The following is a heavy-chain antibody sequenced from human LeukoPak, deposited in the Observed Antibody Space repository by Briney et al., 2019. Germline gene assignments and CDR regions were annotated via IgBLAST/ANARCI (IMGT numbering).Heavy chain of an antibody. D-gene: IGHD2-15*01. CDR2: ISTSGST. Sequence: PSETLSLTCTVSDGSIRSGSYYWSWIRQPAGKGLEWIGRISTSGSTNYNPSLKSRVTISVDTSKNQFSLRLTSVTAADTAIYYCAISGGTPNAVFDLWGQGTLVTVSS. CDR3: AISGGTPNAVFDL. CDR1: DGSIRSGSYY. J-gene: IGHJ4*02. V-gene: IGHV4-61*02.